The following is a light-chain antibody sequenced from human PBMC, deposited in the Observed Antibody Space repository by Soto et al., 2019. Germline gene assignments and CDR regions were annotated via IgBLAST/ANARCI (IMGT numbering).Light chain of an antibody. CDR3: TSWTTSTTMI. CDR1: SSDIGAYNF. Sequence: QSALTQPASVSGSPGQSITISCTGTSSDIGAYNFVSWYQQHPGKAPKLMLYDFNIRPSGVSNRFSGSKSGNTASLTISGLQAEDEADYYCTSWTTSTTMIFGGGT. V-gene: IGLV2-14*03. J-gene: IGLJ2*01. CDR2: DFN.